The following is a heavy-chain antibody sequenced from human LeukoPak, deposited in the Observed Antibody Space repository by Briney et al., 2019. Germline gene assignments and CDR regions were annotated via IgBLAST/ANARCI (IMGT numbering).Heavy chain of an antibody. CDR3: ARDFFWRGWTFDY. CDR1: GFTFSDYY. J-gene: IGHJ4*02. V-gene: IGHV3-11*04. CDR2: ISSSGSTI. D-gene: IGHD3-3*01. Sequence: GGSLRLSCAVSGFTFSDYYMSWIRHAPGKGLEWVSYISSSGSTIYYADSVKGRFTISRDNAKNSLYLQMNSLRAEDTAVCYCARDFFWRGWTFDYWGQGTLVTVSS.